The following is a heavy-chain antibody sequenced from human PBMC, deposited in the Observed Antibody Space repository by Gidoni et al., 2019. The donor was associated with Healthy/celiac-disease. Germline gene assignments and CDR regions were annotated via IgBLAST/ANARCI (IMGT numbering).Heavy chain of an antibody. Sequence: QLQLQESGPGLVKPSATLSLTCTVSGGSISSSSYYWGWIRQPPGKGLEWIGSIYSSGSTYYNPSLKSRVTISVDTSKNQFSLKLSSVTAADTAVYYCARGELELPGLYYFDYWGQGTLVTVSS. V-gene: IGHV4-39*01. D-gene: IGHD1-7*01. CDR3: ARGELELPGLYYFDY. J-gene: IGHJ4*02. CDR1: GGSISSSSYY. CDR2: IYSSGST.